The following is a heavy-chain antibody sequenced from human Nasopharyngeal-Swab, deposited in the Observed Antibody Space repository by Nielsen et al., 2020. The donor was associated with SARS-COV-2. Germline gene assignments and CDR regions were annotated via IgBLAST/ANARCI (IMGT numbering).Heavy chain of an antibody. Sequence: GESLKISCAASGFTFSSYGMHWVRQAPGKGLEWVAVIWYDGSNKYYADSVKGRFTISRDNSKNTLYQQMNSLRAEDTAVYYCARANSSGWSFDYWGQGTLVTVSS. D-gene: IGHD6-13*01. V-gene: IGHV3-33*01. J-gene: IGHJ4*02. CDR3: ARANSSGWSFDY. CDR2: IWYDGSNK. CDR1: GFTFSSYG.